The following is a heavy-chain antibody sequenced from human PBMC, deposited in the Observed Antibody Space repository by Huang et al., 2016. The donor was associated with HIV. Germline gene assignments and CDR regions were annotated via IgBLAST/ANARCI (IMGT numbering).Heavy chain of an antibody. J-gene: IGHJ4*02. Sequence: QLQLQESGPGQVKPSETLSLTCTVSGDFISSTNYYWGWIRQSPGKGLEGVGSVYQSGRTNDNPSLKGGVTLAVDTSRNQFSLRLNSVTAADTAVYYCASQHIGAAATWFWGRGTQVAVSS. D-gene: IGHD6-13*01. CDR3: ASQHIGAAATWF. V-gene: IGHV4-39*01. CDR1: GDFISSTNYY. CDR2: VYQSGRT.